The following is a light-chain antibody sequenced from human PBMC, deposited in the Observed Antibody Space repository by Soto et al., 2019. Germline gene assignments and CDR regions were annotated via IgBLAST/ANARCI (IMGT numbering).Light chain of an antibody. J-gene: IGKJ1*01. CDR1: QTIANY. CDR2: ASS. Sequence: DIQVTQSPSSLSASVGDRVTITCRASQTIANYLNWYQQKPGKAPKLLLYASSSLQSGVPSRFMGCGSGTHFTITLSSRQPEDFAACYSQQSYSSPRTFGQGTKVDIK. CDR3: QQSYSSPRT. V-gene: IGKV1-39*01.